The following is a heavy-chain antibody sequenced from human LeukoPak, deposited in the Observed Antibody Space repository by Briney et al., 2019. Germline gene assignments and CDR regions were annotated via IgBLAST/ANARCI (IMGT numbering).Heavy chain of an antibody. CDR1: GGSINSYF. D-gene: IGHD4-11*01. J-gene: IGHJ4*02. CDR3: ARSLSDYNNNPLGF. Sequence: SATLSLTCTVSGGSINSYFWSWIRQPPGKGLEWIGYIYYSGSTNYNPSLKSRVTISIDTSKNQFSLRLSSVTAADTAAYYCARSLSDYNNNPLGFWGQGTLVTVSS. CDR2: IYYSGST. V-gene: IGHV4-59*01.